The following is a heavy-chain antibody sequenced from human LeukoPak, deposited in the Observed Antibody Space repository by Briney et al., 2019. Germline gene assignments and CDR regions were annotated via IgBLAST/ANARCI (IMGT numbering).Heavy chain of an antibody. Sequence: SETLSLTCAVSGYSINSGYYWGWVQQPPGKGLEWIGTIYHSGSTYYNPSLKSRVTISVDTSKNQFSLKLNSVTAADTAVYYCARGVERWLQFPDAFDVWGQGTMVTVSS. D-gene: IGHD5-24*01. J-gene: IGHJ3*01. CDR2: IYHSGST. V-gene: IGHV4-38-2*01. CDR3: ARGVERWLQFPDAFDV. CDR1: GYSINSGYY.